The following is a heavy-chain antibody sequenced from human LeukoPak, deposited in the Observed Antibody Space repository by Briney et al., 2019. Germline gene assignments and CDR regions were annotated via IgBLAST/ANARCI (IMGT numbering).Heavy chain of an antibody. V-gene: IGHV3-30*04. D-gene: IGHD6-19*01. CDR1: GFTFSSYA. J-gene: IGHJ4*02. Sequence: PGRSLRLSCAASGFTFSSYAMHWVRQAPGEGLEWVAVISYDGSNKYYADSVKGRFTISRDNSKNTLYLQMNSLRAEDTAVYYCARGRSSGWPHYFDYWGQGTLVTVSS. CDR2: ISYDGSNK. CDR3: ARGRSSGWPHYFDY.